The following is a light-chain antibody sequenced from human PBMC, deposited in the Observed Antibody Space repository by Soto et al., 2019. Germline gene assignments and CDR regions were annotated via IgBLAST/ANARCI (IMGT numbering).Light chain of an antibody. CDR1: SGHSSYI. CDR3: ETWDSNTYV. J-gene: IGLJ1*01. V-gene: IGLV4-60*02. CDR2: LEGSGSY. Sequence: QLVLTQSSSASASLGSSVSGTCTLSSGHSSYIIAWHQQQPGKAPRYLMKLEGSGSYNKGSGVPDRFSGSSSGADRYLTISNLQFEDEADYYCETWDSNTYVFGTATKLTVL.